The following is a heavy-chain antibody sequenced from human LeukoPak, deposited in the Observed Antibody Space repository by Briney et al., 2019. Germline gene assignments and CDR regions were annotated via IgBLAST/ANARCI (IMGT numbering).Heavy chain of an antibody. CDR3: ARVSPNSSGWDYYFDH. CDR1: GFTFSSYS. CDR2: ISSSSSYI. D-gene: IGHD6-19*01. Sequence: GGSLRLSCAASGFTFSSYSMNWVRQAPGKGLEWVSSISSSSSYIYYADSVKGRFTISRDNAKNSLYLQMNSLRAEDTAVYYCARVSPNSSGWDYYFDHWGQGTLVTVSS. V-gene: IGHV3-21*01. J-gene: IGHJ4*02.